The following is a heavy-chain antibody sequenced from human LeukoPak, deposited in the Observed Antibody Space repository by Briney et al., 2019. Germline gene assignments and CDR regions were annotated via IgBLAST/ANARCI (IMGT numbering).Heavy chain of an antibody. V-gene: IGHV3-23*01. J-gene: IGHJ5*02. CDR1: GFTFSSYA. CDR3: AKAVVPAAIKSWFDP. D-gene: IGHD2-2*02. CDR2: ISGSGGST. Sequence: GGSLRLSCAASGFTFSSYAMSWDRQAPGKGLEWVSAISGSGGSTYYADSVKGRFTISRDNSKNTLYLQMNSLRAEDTAVYYCAKAVVPAAIKSWFDPWGQGTLVTVSS.